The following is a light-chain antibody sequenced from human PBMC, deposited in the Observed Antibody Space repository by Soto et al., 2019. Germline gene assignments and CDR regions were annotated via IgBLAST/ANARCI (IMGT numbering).Light chain of an antibody. J-gene: IGKJ1*01. CDR3: QQYNNWPPWT. CDR2: GAS. V-gene: IGKV3-15*01. Sequence: EIVMTQYPATLSVSPGERATLSCRASQSVSNNLAWYQQKAGQAPRLLIYGASTRATGIPARFSGSGSGTEFTLTISSLQSEDFAVYYCQQYNNWPPWTFGQGTKVEIK. CDR1: QSVSNN.